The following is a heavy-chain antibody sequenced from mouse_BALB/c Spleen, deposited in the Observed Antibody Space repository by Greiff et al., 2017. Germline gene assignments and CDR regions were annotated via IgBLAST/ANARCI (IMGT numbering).Heavy chain of an antibody. CDR1: GFSLTDYG. Sequence: VMLVESGPGLVAPSQSLSITCTVSGFSLTDYGVSWIRQPPGKGLEWLGVIWGGGSTYYNSALKSRLSISKDNSKSQVFLKMNSLQTDDTAMYYCAKRDYGYDGAMDYWGQGTSVTVSS. D-gene: IGHD2-2*01. J-gene: IGHJ4*01. V-gene: IGHV2-6-5*01. CDR3: AKRDYGYDGAMDY. CDR2: IWGGGST.